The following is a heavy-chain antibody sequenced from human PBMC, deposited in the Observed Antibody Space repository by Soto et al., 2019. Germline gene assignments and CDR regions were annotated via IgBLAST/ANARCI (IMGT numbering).Heavy chain of an antibody. CDR1: GFTFSSYW. Sequence: PGGSLRLSCAASGFTFSSYWMHWVRQAPGKGLVWVSRINSDGSSTSYADSVKGRFTISRDNAKNTLYLQMNSLRAEDTAVYYCARGSHVDFSSGYYPYGMDVWGQGTTVTVSS. J-gene: IGHJ6*02. CDR2: INSDGSST. CDR3: ARGSHVDFSSGYYPYGMDV. D-gene: IGHD3-3*01. V-gene: IGHV3-74*01.